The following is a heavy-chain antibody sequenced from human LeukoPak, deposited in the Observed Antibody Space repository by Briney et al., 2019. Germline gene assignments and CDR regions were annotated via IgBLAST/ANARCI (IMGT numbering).Heavy chain of an antibody. CDR3: AKRGWKALYDSSGYHFDY. CDR2: MNPNSGNT. D-gene: IGHD3-22*01. J-gene: IGHJ4*02. CDR1: GYTFTSYD. Sequence: VASVKVSCKASGYTFTSYDINWVRQATGQGLEWMGWMNPNSGNTGYAQKFQGRVTMTRNTSISTAYMELSSLRSEDTAVYYCAKRGWKALYDSSGYHFDYWGQGTLVTVSS. V-gene: IGHV1-8*01.